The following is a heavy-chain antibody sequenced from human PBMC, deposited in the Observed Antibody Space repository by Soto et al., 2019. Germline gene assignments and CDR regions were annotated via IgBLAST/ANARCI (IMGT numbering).Heavy chain of an antibody. CDR1: GFTFSGSA. CDR3: TRCYGDYVRDY. Sequence: EVQLVESGGGLVQPGGSLKLSCAVSGFTFSGSAMHWVRQASGKGLEWVGRIRSKSNSYATAYAASVKGRFTISRDDSKNTAYLQMNSLKTEDTAVYYCTRCYGDYVRDYWGQGTLVTVSP. V-gene: IGHV3-73*01. CDR2: IRSKSNSYAT. D-gene: IGHD4-17*01. J-gene: IGHJ4*02.